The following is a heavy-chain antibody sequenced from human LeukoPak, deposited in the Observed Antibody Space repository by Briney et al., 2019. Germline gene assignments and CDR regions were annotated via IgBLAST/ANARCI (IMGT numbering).Heavy chain of an antibody. J-gene: IGHJ5*02. D-gene: IGHD3-3*01. CDR2: ISYDGSNK. Sequence: GGSLRLSCAASGFTFSSYGMHWVRQAPGKGLEWVAVISYDGSNKYYADSVKGRFTISRDNSKNTLYLQMNSLRAEDTAVHYCAKDAGWFGVNWFDPWGQGTLVTVSS. CDR3: AKDAGWFGVNWFDP. V-gene: IGHV3-30*18. CDR1: GFTFSSYG.